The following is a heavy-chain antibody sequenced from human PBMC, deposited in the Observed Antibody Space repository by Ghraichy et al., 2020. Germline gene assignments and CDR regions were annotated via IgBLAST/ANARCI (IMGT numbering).Heavy chain of an antibody. J-gene: IGHJ3*02. CDR2: INPSGGSS. Sequence: ASVKVSCKASGYTFTSYYMHWVRQAPGQGLEWMGIINPSGGSSSYAQRFQGRVTMTRDTSTSTVYMELSSLRSEDTAVYYCARVGCSGGDCYSDAFDIWGQGTEVTVSS. D-gene: IGHD2-15*01. CDR1: GYTFTSYY. CDR3: ARVGCSGGDCYSDAFDI. V-gene: IGHV1-46*01.